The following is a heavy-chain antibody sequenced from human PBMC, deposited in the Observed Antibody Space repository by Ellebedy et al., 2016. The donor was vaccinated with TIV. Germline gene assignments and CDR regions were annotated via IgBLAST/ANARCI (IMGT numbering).Heavy chain of an antibody. Sequence: MPSETLSLTCTVSGGSISSSSYYWGWIRQPPGKGLEWIGSIYYSGSTYYNPSLKSRVTISVDTSKNQFSLKLSSVTAADTAVYYCARHMPSKSILTSSSWYDPFDYWGQGTLVTVSS. CDR3: ARHMPSKSILTSSSWYDPFDY. D-gene: IGHD6-13*01. J-gene: IGHJ4*02. CDR2: IYYSGST. V-gene: IGHV4-39*01. CDR1: GGSISSSSYY.